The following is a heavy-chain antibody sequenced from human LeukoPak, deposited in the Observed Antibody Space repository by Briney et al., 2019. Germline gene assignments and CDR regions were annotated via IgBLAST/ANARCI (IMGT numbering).Heavy chain of an antibody. Sequence: GASVKVSCKASGYTFTSYDTNWVRQAPGQGLEWMGWINTNTGNPTYAQGFTGRFVFSLDTSVSTAYLQISSLKAEDTAVYYCARVFSIAAISSWFDPWGQGTLVTVSS. D-gene: IGHD2-15*01. J-gene: IGHJ5*02. CDR3: ARVFSIAAISSWFDP. V-gene: IGHV7-4-1*02. CDR2: INTNTGNP. CDR1: GYTFTSYD.